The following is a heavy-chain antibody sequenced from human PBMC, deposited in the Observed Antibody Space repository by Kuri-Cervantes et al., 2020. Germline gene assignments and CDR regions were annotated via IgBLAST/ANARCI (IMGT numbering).Heavy chain of an antibody. CDR2: IYSGGST. J-gene: IGHJ5*02. Sequence: GESLKISCAASGFTFSSYAMNWVRQTPGKGLEWVSVIYSGGSTYYADSVKGRFTISRDNSKNTLYLQMNSLRAEDTAVYYCARAHYYGSGSLSWFDPWGQGTLVTVSS. V-gene: IGHV3-66*01. CDR1: GFTFSSYA. D-gene: IGHD3-10*01. CDR3: ARAHYYGSGSLSWFDP.